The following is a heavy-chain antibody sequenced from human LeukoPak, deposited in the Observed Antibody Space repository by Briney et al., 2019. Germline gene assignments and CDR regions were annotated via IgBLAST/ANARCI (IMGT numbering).Heavy chain of an antibody. CDR1: GGSISSASYY. J-gene: IGHJ4*02. CDR2: IYISGSI. D-gene: IGHD3-10*01. Sequence: SETLSLTCTVSGGSISSASYYWSWIRQPGGKGLEWIGRIYISGSINYKSSLKSRVTISLDTSKNQFSLKLSSVTAADTAVYYCAREREGPYGYLDYWGQGTLVTVSS. CDR3: AREREGPYGYLDY. V-gene: IGHV4-61*02.